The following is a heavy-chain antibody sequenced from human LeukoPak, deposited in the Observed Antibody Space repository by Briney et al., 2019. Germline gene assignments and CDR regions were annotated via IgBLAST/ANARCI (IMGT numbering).Heavy chain of an antibody. CDR2: IYHSGST. J-gene: IGHJ3*02. CDR3: ARAELQLDAFDI. CDR1: GGSISSGGYY. D-gene: IGHD1-7*01. Sequence: SQTLSLTCTVFGGSISSGGYYWSWIRQPPGKGLEWIGYIYHSGSTYYNPSLKSRVTISVDRSKNQFSLKLSSVTAADTAVYYCARAELQLDAFDIWGQGTMVTVSS. V-gene: IGHV4-30-2*01.